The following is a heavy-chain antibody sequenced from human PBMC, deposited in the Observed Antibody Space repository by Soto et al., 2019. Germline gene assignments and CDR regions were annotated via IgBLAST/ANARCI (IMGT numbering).Heavy chain of an antibody. D-gene: IGHD6-6*01. Sequence: ASVKVSCKASGGTFSSYAISWVRQAPGQGLEWMGGIIPIFGTANYAQKFQGRVTITADESTSTAYMELSSLRSEDTAVYYCAREVVGSSSSPINFDDWGQGTLVTVSS. CDR1: GGTFSSYA. J-gene: IGHJ4*02. CDR2: IIPIFGTA. CDR3: AREVVGSSSSPINFDD. V-gene: IGHV1-69*13.